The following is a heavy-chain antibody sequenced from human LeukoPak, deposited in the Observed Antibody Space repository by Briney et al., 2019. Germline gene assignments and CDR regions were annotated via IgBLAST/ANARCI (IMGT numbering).Heavy chain of an antibody. CDR1: GGTFSSYA. Sequence: ASVKVSCKASGGTFSSYAISWVRQAPGQGLEWMGGIIPIFGTANYAQKFQGRVTITADESTSTAYMELSSLRSEDTAVYYCARGDLWFGGSASTPYYYYYYMDVWGKGTTVTISS. V-gene: IGHV1-69*13. CDR3: ARGDLWFGGSASTPYYYYYYMDV. CDR2: IIPIFGTA. D-gene: IGHD3-10*01. J-gene: IGHJ6*03.